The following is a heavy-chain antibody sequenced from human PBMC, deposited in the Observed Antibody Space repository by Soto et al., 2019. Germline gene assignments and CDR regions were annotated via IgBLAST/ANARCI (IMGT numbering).Heavy chain of an antibody. CDR3: ARGARGYFDWLLAPTFDS. V-gene: IGHV4-59*01. Sequence: SETLSLTCTVSGSSISSYYWSWIRQPPGKGLEWIGYISYTGSTVYNPSLESRVTISVDPSKNHFSLRLNSVTAADTAVYYCARGARGYFDWLLAPTFDSWGQGALVTVSS. CDR2: ISYTGST. D-gene: IGHD3-9*01. J-gene: IGHJ4*02. CDR1: GSSISSYY.